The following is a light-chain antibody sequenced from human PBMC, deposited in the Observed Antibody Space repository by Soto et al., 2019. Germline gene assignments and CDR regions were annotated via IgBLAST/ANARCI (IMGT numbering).Light chain of an antibody. J-gene: IGKJ1*01. CDR3: QQYGSSPTWT. V-gene: IGKV3-20*01. CDR2: GAS. Sequence: EIVLTQSPGTLSLSPGERATLSCRASQSVSSSDLAWYQQKPGQAPRLLIYGASSRATGIPDRFSGSGSGTDFTLIISRLEPADFAVYYCQQYGSSPTWTFGQGTKVEIK. CDR1: QSVSSSD.